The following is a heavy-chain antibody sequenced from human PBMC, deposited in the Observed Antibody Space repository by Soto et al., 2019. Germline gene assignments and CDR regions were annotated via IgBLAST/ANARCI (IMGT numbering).Heavy chain of an antibody. CDR2: IYYSGST. CDR3: ARLFRGIVASYNWFDP. J-gene: IGHJ5*02. V-gene: IGHV4-39*01. CDR1: GGSISSSSYY. D-gene: IGHD5-12*01. Sequence: SETLSLTCTVSGGSISSSSYYWGWIRQPPGKGLERIGSIYYSGSTYYNPSLKSRVTISVDTSKKQFSLKLSSVTAADTAVYYCARLFRGIVASYNWFDPWGQGTLVTVSS.